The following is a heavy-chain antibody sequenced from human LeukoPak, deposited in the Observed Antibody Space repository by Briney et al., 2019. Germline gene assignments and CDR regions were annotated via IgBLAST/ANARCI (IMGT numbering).Heavy chain of an antibody. CDR1: GYTFTGYY. Sequence: ASVKVSCKASGYTFTGYYMHWVRQAPGQGLEWMGWINPNSGGTNYAQKFQGRVTMTRNTSISTAYMELSSLRSEDTAVYYCARSRGLWILVNWGQGTLVTVSS. CDR2: INPNSGGT. CDR3: ARSRGLWILVN. V-gene: IGHV1-2*02. J-gene: IGHJ4*02. D-gene: IGHD3/OR15-3a*01.